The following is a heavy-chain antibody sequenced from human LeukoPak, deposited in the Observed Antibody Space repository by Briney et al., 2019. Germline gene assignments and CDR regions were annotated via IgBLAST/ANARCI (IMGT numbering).Heavy chain of an antibody. D-gene: IGHD3-16*01. CDR3: ARVAGGDVYFEY. CDR2: IHSGSNT. Sequence: GGSLRLSCAASGFIFSPYAMSWVRQAPGEGLEWVSVIHSGSNTYYADSVKGRFTISRDNSKNTVYLQMNSLRAEDTAVYYCARVAGGDVYFEYWGQGTLVTVSS. J-gene: IGHJ4*02. CDR1: GFIFSPYA. V-gene: IGHV3-66*01.